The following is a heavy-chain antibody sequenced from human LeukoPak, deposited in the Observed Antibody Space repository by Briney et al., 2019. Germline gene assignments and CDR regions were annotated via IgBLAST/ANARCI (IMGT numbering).Heavy chain of an antibody. CDR1: GGSISSYY. Sequence: SETLSLTCTVSGGSISSYYWSWIRQPPGKGLEWIGSIYYSGSTYYNPSLKSRVTISVDTSKNQFSLKLSSVTAADTAVYYCARLATIDYWGQGTLVTVSS. D-gene: IGHD5-12*01. CDR2: IYYSGST. V-gene: IGHV4-59*05. J-gene: IGHJ4*02. CDR3: ARLATIDY.